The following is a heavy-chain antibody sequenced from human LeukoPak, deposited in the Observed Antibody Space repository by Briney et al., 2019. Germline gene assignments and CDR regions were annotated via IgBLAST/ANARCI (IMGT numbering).Heavy chain of an antibody. Sequence: ASVKVSCKTSGYTFTAYYIHWLRQAPGQRPAWMAWINPNSGGSYFAHKFQGRITLTRDTSISTAYMELNRLISDDTAVYYCATRPAYSSSFDYWGQGSLVTVSS. CDR3: ATRPAYSSSFDY. CDR2: INPNSGGS. V-gene: IGHV1-2*02. D-gene: IGHD6-6*01. J-gene: IGHJ4*02. CDR1: GYTFTAYY.